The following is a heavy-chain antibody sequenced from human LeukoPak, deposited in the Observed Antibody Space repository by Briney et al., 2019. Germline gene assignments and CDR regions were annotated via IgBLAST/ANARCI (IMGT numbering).Heavy chain of an antibody. CDR2: ISYDGSNK. CDR1: GFTFSTHT. CDR3: ARGRGADYGGNSGYFDY. J-gene: IGHJ4*02. Sequence: GRSLRLSCAASGFTFSTHTLHWVRQAPGKGLEWVAIISYDGSNKYYADSVKGRFTISRDNPKNTLYVQMNSLRAEDTAVYYCARGRGADYGGNSGYFDYWGQGTLVTVSS. V-gene: IGHV3-30-3*01. D-gene: IGHD4-23*01.